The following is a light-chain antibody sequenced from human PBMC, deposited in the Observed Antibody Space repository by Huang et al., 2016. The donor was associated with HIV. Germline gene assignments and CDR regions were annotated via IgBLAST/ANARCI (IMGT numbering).Light chain of an antibody. V-gene: IGKV1-5*03. Sequence: DIRMTQSPSTLSASVGDRVTITCRASQRISNWLAWYQQKPGKAPKLLIYMASSLGSGVPSRFSGSGSGTEFTLTISSLQPDDFATYYCQHYNSFPYTFGQRTKLEMK. CDR2: MAS. CDR1: QRISNW. J-gene: IGKJ2*01. CDR3: QHYNSFPYT.